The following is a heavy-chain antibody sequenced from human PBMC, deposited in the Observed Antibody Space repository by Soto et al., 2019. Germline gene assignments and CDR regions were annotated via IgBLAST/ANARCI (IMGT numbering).Heavy chain of an antibody. CDR3: ARGTKGYYFDY. CDR2: IWYDGSNK. V-gene: IGHV3-33*01. CDR1: GFTFSSYD. J-gene: IGHJ4*02. Sequence: GGSLRLSCAASGFTFSSYDMHWVRQAPGKGLEWVTIIWYDGSNKYYADSVKGRFTISRDNSKNTLYLQMNSLRAEDTAVYYCARGTKGYYFDYWGQGTLVTVSS. D-gene: IGHD2-15*01.